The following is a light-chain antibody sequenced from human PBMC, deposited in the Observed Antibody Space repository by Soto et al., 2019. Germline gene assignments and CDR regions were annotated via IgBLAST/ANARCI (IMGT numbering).Light chain of an antibody. CDR3: CSYAGSYGYV. CDR1: SSGVGGYHY. CDR2: DVS. J-gene: IGLJ1*01. V-gene: IGLV2-11*01. Sequence: QSALTQPRSVSGSPGQSVTISCTGTSSGVGGYHYVSWYQQHPGKAPKLMIYDVSKRPSGVPDRFSGSKSGNTASLTISGLQAEDEADYYCCSYAGSYGYVFGTGTKLTVL.